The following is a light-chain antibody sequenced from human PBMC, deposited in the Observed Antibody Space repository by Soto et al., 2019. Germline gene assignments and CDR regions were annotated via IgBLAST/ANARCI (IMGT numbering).Light chain of an antibody. CDR3: QQYGSSPLT. Sequence: EIVLTQSPCTLSLSPGERATLSCRASQSVSSSYLAWYQQKPGQAPRLLIYGASSWATGIPDRFSGSGSGTDFTLTISRLEPEDFAVYYCQQYGSSPLTFGGGTKVEIK. V-gene: IGKV3-20*01. CDR1: QSVSSSY. J-gene: IGKJ4*01. CDR2: GAS.